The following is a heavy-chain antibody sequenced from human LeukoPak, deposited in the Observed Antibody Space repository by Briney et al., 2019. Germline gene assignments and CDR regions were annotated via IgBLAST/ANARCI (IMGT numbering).Heavy chain of an antibody. CDR2: IYNSEST. CDR1: GGSISGYY. Sequence: ASESLSLTCAVSGGSISGYYWTWIRQPAGKGLECIGRIYNSESTNYNPSIKSRVTMTVDTTRNQFSLKLSSVAAAETAVYYCARHEHDYGNPGDAFDVWGQGTLVTVSS. CDR3: ARHEHDYGNPGDAFDV. D-gene: IGHD3-16*01. J-gene: IGHJ3*01. V-gene: IGHV4-4*07.